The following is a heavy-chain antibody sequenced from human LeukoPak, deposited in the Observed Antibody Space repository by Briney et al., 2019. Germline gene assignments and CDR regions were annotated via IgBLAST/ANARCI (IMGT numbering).Heavy chain of an antibody. V-gene: IGHV4-59*01. CDR1: GGSISSYY. D-gene: IGHD4-23*01. Sequence: SETLSLTRTVSGGSISSYYWSWIRQPPGKGLEWIGYIYYSGSTNYNPSLKSRVTISVDTSKNQFSLKLSSVTAADTAVYYCAISYGGPIDYWGQGTLVTVSS. CDR3: AISYGGPIDY. J-gene: IGHJ4*02. CDR2: IYYSGST.